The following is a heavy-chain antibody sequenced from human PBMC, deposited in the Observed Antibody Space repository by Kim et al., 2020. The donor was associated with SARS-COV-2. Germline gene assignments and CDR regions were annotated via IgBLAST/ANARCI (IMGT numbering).Heavy chain of an antibody. V-gene: IGHV1-46*01. CDR1: GYTFTSYY. CDR2: INPSGGST. J-gene: IGHJ6*02. CDR3: ARDLRYCSSTNCSTPYYYYGMDV. Sequence: ASVKVSCKASGYTFTSYYMHWVRQAPGQGLEWMGIINPSGGSTSYAQKFQGRVTMTRDTSTSTVYMELSSLRSEDMAVYYCARDLRYCSSTNCSTPYYYYGMDVWGQGTTVTVSS. D-gene: IGHD2-2*01.